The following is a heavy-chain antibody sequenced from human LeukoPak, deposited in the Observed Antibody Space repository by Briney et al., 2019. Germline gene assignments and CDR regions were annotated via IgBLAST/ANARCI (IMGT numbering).Heavy chain of an antibody. V-gene: IGHV4-39*01. J-gene: IGHJ2*01. Sequence: SETLSLTCTVSGGSISSSSYYWGWIRQPPGKGLEWIGNIYYSGSTYYNPSLKSRVTISVDTSKNQFSLKLSSVTAADTAVYYCARRGRLVVVKESWYFDLWGRGTLVTVSS. D-gene: IGHD3-22*01. CDR2: IYYSGST. CDR1: GGSISSSSYY. CDR3: ARRGRLVVVKESWYFDL.